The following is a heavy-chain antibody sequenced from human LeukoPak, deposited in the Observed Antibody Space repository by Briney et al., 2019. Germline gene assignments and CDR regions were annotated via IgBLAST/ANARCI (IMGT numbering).Heavy chain of an antibody. J-gene: IGHJ4*02. CDR1: GFTFSSYS. D-gene: IGHD4-23*01. CDR3: ARDSPQPVGGSQNDY. Sequence: GGSLRLSCAASGFTFSSYSMNWVRQAPGKGLEWVSSISSSSSYIYYADSVKGRFTISRDNAKNSLYLQMNSLRAVDTAVYYCARDSPQPVGGSQNDYWGQGTLVTVSS. V-gene: IGHV3-21*01. CDR2: ISSSSSYI.